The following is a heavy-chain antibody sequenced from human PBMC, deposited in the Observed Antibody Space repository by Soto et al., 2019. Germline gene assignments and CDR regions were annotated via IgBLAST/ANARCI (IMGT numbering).Heavy chain of an antibody. CDR2: INAGNGDT. CDR3: ASVPRYSYDIVAVPAVMFDDWFDP. V-gene: IGHV1-3*01. CDR1: GYTFTSYA. Sequence: ASVKVSCKTSGYTFTSYAVHWVRQAPGQSLEWVGWINAGNGDTKYSQRFQGRVTITRDTSASTAYMELSSLRSEDTAVYYCASVPRYSYDIVAVPAVMFDDWFDPWGQGTLVTVSS. D-gene: IGHD2-2*01. J-gene: IGHJ5*02.